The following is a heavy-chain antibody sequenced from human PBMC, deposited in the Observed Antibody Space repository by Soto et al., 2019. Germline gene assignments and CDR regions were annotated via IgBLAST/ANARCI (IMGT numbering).Heavy chain of an antibody. CDR1: GFTFSSYV. J-gene: IGHJ6*02. D-gene: IGHD3-22*01. V-gene: IGHV3-23*01. Sequence: GGSLRLSCAASGFTFSSYVMSWVRQAPGKGLEWVSAISGSGGSTYYADSVKGRFTISRDNSKNTLYLQMNSLRAEDTAVYYCAKDGSGSFYFYYYGMDVWGQGTTVTVSS. CDR2: ISGSGGST. CDR3: AKDGSGSFYFYYYGMDV.